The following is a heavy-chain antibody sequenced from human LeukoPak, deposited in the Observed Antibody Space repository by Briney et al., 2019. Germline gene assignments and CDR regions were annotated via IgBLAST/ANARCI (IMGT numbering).Heavy chain of an antibody. CDR3: TRDPHALDF. V-gene: IGHV3-48*01. CDR1: GFSFSSYS. CDR2: IRRDGSRI. J-gene: IGHJ4*02. Sequence: GGSLRLSCAASGFSFSSYSMNWVREAPGKGLEWISYIRRDGSRIYYADSVEGRFTISRDNAKNSLYLQMDSLRVEDTAVYYCTRDPHALDFWGQGTLVTVSS. D-gene: IGHD2/OR15-2a*01.